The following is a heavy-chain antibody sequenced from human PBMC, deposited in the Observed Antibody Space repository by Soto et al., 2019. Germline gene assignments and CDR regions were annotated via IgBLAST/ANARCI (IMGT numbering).Heavy chain of an antibody. CDR3: ARDYYDILTGYPTGPDFDY. CDR2: ISSDSTYI. V-gene: IGHV3-21*01. Sequence: GGSLRLSCTASGFTFSNYSMNWVRQAPGKGLEWVSSISSDSTYIYYADSVKGRFTISRDNAKNSLSLQMNSLRAEDTAVYYCARDYYDILTGYPTGPDFDYWGQGTLVTVSS. J-gene: IGHJ4*02. CDR1: GFTFSNYS. D-gene: IGHD3-9*01.